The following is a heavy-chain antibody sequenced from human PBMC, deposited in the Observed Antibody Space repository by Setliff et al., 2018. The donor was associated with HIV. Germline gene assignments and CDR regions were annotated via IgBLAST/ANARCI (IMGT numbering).Heavy chain of an antibody. CDR1: GYTFTGYH. V-gene: IGHV1-2*02. J-gene: IGHJ3*02. CDR2: INPHSGGT. Sequence: ASVKVSCKASGYTFTGYHMHWVGQAPGQGPEWMGWINPHSGGTKYAQKFQGRVTMTRDTSISAAYMELSRLRSDDTAVYYCARVDCSSTRCYAFDIWGQGTMVTVSS. CDR3: ARVDCSSTRCYAFDI. D-gene: IGHD2-2*01.